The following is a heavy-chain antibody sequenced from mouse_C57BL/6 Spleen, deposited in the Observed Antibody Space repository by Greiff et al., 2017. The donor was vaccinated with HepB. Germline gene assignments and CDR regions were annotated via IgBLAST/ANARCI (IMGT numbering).Heavy chain of an antibody. J-gene: IGHJ3*01. CDR2: IGPGSGST. CDR3: ARWNQFRPWFAY. Sequence: QVQLQQSGAELVKPGASVKISCKASGYTFTDYYINWVKQRPGQGLEWIGKIGPGSGSTYYNEKFKGKATLTADKSSSTSYMQLSSLTSEASAVYFGARWNQFRPWFAYWGQGTLVTVSA. V-gene: IGHV1-77*01. CDR1: GYTFTDYY.